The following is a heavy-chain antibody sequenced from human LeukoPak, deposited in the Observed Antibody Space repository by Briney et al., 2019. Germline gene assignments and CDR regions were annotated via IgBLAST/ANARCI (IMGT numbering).Heavy chain of an antibody. CDR1: GGSISSSSYY. Sequence: SETLSLTCTVSGGSISSSSYYWGWIRQPPGKGLEWIGSIYYSGSTYYNPSLKSRVTISVGTSKNQFSLKLSSVTAADTAVYYCARGVDYSFDYWGQGTLVTVSS. V-gene: IGHV4-39*01. CDR2: IYYSGST. CDR3: ARGVDYSFDY. J-gene: IGHJ4*02. D-gene: IGHD4-11*01.